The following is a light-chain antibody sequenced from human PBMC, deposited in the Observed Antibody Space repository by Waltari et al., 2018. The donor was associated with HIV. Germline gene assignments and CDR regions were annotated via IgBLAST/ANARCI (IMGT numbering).Light chain of an antibody. V-gene: IGKV2-28*01. CDR2: LSS. J-gene: IGKJ4*01. CDR1: QSLLHSDVYTN. Sequence: DIVLTQSPLSLPVTPGEPASISCSSSQSLLHSDVYTNLVCYLQKPGQSPQLLIYLSSNRASGVPGRFSGSRSGTDFTLEISRVEAEDVGVYYCMQTLQAPLTFGGGTKVEIK. CDR3: MQTLQAPLT.